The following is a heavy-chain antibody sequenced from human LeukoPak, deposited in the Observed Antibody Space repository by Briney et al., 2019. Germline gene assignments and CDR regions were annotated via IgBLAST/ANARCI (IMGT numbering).Heavy chain of an antibody. V-gene: IGHV4-34*01. Sequence: SETLSLTCAVYGGSFSGYYWSWIRQPPGKGLEWIGEINHSGSTNYNPSLKSRVTISVDTSKNQFSLKLISVTAADTAVYYCARQRRVRGAKEVYYYYYYYMDVWGKGTTVTISS. CDR2: INHSGST. J-gene: IGHJ6*03. CDR3: ARQRRVRGAKEVYYYYYYYMDV. D-gene: IGHD3-10*01. CDR1: GGSFSGYY.